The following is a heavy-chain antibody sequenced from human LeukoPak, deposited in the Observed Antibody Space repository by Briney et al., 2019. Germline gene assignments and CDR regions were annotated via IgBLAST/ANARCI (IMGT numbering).Heavy chain of an antibody. V-gene: IGHV1-69*05. CDR1: GGTFSSYA. J-gene: IGHJ5*02. CDR3: ARDVHGDYGSGWFDP. Sequence: SVKVSCKASGGTFSSYAISWVRQAPGQGLEWMGGIIPIFGTANYAQKFQGRVTITKDESTRTVYLELTSLTSGDTAVYYCARDVHGDYGSGWFDPWGQGTLVSVSS. CDR2: IIPIFGTA. D-gene: IGHD4-17*01.